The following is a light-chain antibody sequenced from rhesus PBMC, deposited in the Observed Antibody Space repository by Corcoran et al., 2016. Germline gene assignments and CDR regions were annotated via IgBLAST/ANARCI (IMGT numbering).Light chain of an antibody. Sequence: DIQMSQSPSSLSASVGDRVTITCRASQGISSYLNWYQQKPGKDPKLLIYYANSLESGVPSRFSGSGSGTYFTLTISSLKPEDFATYYCQQGNSNPLTFGGGTKVELK. V-gene: IGKV1-32*02. CDR2: YAN. CDR3: QQGNSNPLT. J-gene: IGKJ4*01. CDR1: QGISSY.